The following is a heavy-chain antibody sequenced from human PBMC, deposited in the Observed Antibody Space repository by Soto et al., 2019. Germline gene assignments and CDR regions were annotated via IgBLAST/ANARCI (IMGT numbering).Heavy chain of an antibody. CDR1: GFTFSSYG. D-gene: IGHD2-21*02. Sequence: GGSLRLSCAASGFTFSSYGMHWVRQAPGKGLEWVAVIWYDGSNKYYADSVKGRFTNSRDNSKNTLYLQMNSLRAEDTAVYYCARDEVVTPGYYYGMDVWGQGTTVTVSS. J-gene: IGHJ6*02. V-gene: IGHV3-33*01. CDR3: ARDEVVTPGYYYGMDV. CDR2: IWYDGSNK.